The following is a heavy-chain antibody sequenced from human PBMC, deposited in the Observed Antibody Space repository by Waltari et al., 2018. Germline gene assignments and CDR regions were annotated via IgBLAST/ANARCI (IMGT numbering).Heavy chain of an antibody. CDR2: ISGSGGSK. J-gene: IGHJ4*02. D-gene: IGHD3-22*01. CDR1: GFTFSSYA. CDR3: AKVPYYYDSSGYSQQGY. V-gene: IGHV3-23*01. Sequence: EVQLLESGGGLVQPGGSLRLSCAASGFTFSSYAMSWVRQAPGKGLEWVSAISGSGGSKYYADSVKGRFTISRDNSKNTLYLQMNSLRAEDTAVYYCAKVPYYYDSSGYSQQGYWGQGTLVTVSS.